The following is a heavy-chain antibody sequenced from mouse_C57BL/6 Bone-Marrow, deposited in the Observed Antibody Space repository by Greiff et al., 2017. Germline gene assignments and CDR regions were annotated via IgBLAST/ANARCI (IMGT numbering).Heavy chain of an antibody. D-gene: IGHD1-1*01. Sequence: EVMLVESGGGLVKPGGSLTLSCAASGFTFSDSGMHLVRQAPEKGLEWVAYISSGSSTIYYADTVKGRFTISRDNAKNTLFLQMTSLRSEDTAMYYCARQGYYGSSDVWFAYWGQGTLVTVSA. CDR2: ISSGSSTI. CDR3: ARQGYYGSSDVWFAY. CDR1: GFTFSDSG. V-gene: IGHV5-17*01. J-gene: IGHJ3*01.